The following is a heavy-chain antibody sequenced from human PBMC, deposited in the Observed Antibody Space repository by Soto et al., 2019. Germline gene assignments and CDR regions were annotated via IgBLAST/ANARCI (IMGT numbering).Heavy chain of an antibody. J-gene: IGHJ2*01. V-gene: IGHV3-48*02. Sequence: EVQLVESGGGLVQPGGSLRRSCAAFGLTFSSYSMNWVRQAPGKGLEWAEYISSNSWTIYYPDSVQGRFTISRDNATSSLTLQMDSLRDEDTAVYYCARGPSAAAPLSDWYFDLWGRGTLVTVSS. CDR2: ISSNSWTI. D-gene: IGHD2-2*01. CDR3: ARGPSAAAPLSDWYFDL. CDR1: GLTFSSYS.